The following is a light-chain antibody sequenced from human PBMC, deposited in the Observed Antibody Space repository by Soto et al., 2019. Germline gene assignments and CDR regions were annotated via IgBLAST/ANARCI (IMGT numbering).Light chain of an antibody. Sequence: EIVLTQSPATLSLSPGERATLSCRASQSVSSSLGWYQQIPGQAPRLLIYDASNRATGIPARFSGSGSGTDFTLTISRLEPEDFAVYYCQQRSNWPRTFGQGTKLEIK. CDR3: QQRSNWPRT. CDR1: QSVSSS. J-gene: IGKJ2*01. CDR2: DAS. V-gene: IGKV3-11*01.